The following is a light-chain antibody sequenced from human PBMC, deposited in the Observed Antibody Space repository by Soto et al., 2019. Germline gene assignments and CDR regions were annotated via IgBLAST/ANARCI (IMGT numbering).Light chain of an antibody. CDR2: AAS. CDR1: QGITSY. Sequence: DIQLTQSPSFLSASVGDRVTITCRASQGITSYLAWYQQKPGKAPNLLIYAASTLQSGVPSRFSGGGSGTEFTLTISSLQPEDSATYYCQQLNSYPITFGQGTGLEIK. V-gene: IGKV1-9*01. CDR3: QQLNSYPIT. J-gene: IGKJ5*01.